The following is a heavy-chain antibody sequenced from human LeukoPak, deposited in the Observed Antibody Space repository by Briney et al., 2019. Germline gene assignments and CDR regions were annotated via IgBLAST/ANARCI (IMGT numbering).Heavy chain of an antibody. V-gene: IGHV3-33*08. Sequence: GGSLRLSCAASGFTFSSYVMTWVRQAPGKGLEWVAVIWYDGSNKYYADSVKGRFTISRDNSKNTLYLQMNSLRAEDTAVYYCARDRSGSYLDYWGQGTLVTVSS. CDR2: IWYDGSNK. D-gene: IGHD1-26*01. CDR1: GFTFSSYV. J-gene: IGHJ4*02. CDR3: ARDRSGSYLDY.